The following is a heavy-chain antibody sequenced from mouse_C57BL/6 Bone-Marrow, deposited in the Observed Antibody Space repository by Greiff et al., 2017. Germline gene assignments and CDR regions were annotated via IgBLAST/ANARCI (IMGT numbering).Heavy chain of an antibody. J-gene: IGHJ4*01. CDR3: AFYGDYYAMDY. Sequence: QVQLKQPGAELVKPGASVKMSCKASGYTFTSYWITWVKQRPGQGLEWIGDIYPGSGSTNYNEKFKSKATLTVDTSSSTAYMQLSSLTSEDSAVYYCAFYGDYYAMDYWGQGTSVTVSS. V-gene: IGHV1-55*01. CDR1: GYTFTSYW. CDR2: IYPGSGST. D-gene: IGHD1-1*01.